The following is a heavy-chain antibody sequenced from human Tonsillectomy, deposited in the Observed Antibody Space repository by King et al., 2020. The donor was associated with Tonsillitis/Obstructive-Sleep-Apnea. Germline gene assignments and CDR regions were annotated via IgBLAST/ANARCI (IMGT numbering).Heavy chain of an antibody. V-gene: IGHV4-39*01. CDR1: GASVTNHGYY. CDR2: IYYSGTT. D-gene: IGHD3-22*01. CDR3: ANHLGYYPFEY. J-gene: IGHJ4*02. Sequence: QLQESGPGLVKPSETLSLTCSVSGASVTNHGYYWGWIRQSPGQGLEWIGSIYYSGTTYYGPSLRSRVTLSLATSNNQVSLKLSSVIAADTAVYYCANHLGYYPFEYWGQGALVTVSS.